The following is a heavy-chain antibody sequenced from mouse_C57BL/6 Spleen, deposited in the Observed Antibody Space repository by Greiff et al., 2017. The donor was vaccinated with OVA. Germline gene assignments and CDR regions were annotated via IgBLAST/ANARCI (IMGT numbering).Heavy chain of an antibody. D-gene: IGHD1-1*01. CDR3: ARITVVAHWYFDV. CDR2: IYPGDGDT. J-gene: IGHJ1*03. V-gene: IGHV1-80*01. CDR1: GYAFSSYW. Sequence: VQLQQSGAELVKPGASVKISCKASGYAFSSYWMNWVKQRPGKGLEWIGQIYPGDGDTNYNGKFKGKATLTADKSSSTAYMQLSSLTSEDSAVYFCARITVVAHWYFDVWGTGTTVTVSS.